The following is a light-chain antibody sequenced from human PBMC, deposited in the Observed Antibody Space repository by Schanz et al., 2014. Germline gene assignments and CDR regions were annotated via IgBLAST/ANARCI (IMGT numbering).Light chain of an antibody. Sequence: EIVLTQSPGTLSLSPGERATLSCRASQSVSSNYLAWYQQKPGQAPRLLIYDASTRATDIPDRFSGSGSGTDFTLTNSRLEPEDVAVYYCQHYGTSPLSTFGQGTKVEIK. CDR1: QSVSSNY. V-gene: IGKV3-20*01. CDR2: DAS. CDR3: QHYGTSPLST. J-gene: IGKJ2*01.